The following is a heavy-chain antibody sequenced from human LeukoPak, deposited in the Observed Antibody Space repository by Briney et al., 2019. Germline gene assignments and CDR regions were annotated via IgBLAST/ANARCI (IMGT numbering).Heavy chain of an antibody. J-gene: IGHJ4*02. D-gene: IGHD5-18*01. CDR2: INPSGGST. V-gene: IGHV1-46*01. CDR1: GYTFIGYY. Sequence: ASVKVSCKASGYTFIGYYMHWVRQAPGQGLEWMGIINPSGGSTSYAQKFQGRVTMTRDMSTSTVYMELSSLRSEDTAVYYCARDRGIQLWYFDYWGQGTLVTVSS. CDR3: ARDRGIQLWYFDY.